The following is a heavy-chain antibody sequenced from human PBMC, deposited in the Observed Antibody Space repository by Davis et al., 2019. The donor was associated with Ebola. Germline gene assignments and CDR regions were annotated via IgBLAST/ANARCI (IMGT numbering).Heavy chain of an antibody. D-gene: IGHD2-2*02. CDR1: GFTFSSYG. CDR2: ISYDGSNK. CDR3: AKDPNIVVVPAAILHYYYYGMDV. J-gene: IGHJ6*02. Sequence: GESLKISCAASGFTFSSYGMHWVRQAPGKGLEWVAVISYDGSNKYYADSVKGRFTISRDNSKNTLYLQMNSLRAEDTAVYYCAKDPNIVVVPAAILHYYYYGMDVWGQGTTVTVSS. V-gene: IGHV3-30*18.